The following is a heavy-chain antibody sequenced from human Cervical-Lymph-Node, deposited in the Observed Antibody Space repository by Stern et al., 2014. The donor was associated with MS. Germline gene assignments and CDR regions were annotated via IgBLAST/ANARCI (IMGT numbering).Heavy chain of an antibody. CDR3: ARATGYFDV. V-gene: IGHV7-4-1*02. CDR2: INTNTGHP. D-gene: IGHD4-11*01. J-gene: IGHJ2*01. CDR1: GYSLTTSA. Sequence: VQLVESGSELKKPGASVKVSCQASGYSLTTSAMNWVRQAPGQGLEWVGWINTNTGHPTYAQGFTGRFVFSLDTSVNTAYLQISSLKTEDTAVYYCARATGYFDVWGRGTLVTVSS.